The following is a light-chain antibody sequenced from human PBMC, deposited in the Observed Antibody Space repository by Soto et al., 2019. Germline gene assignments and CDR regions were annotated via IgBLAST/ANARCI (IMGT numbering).Light chain of an antibody. CDR2: DVS. CDR1: ISDVSGYNF. CDR3: SAYTSSNTYV. J-gene: IGLJ1*01. Sequence: QSVLTQPASVSGSPGQSITISCTGTISDVSGYNFVSWYQQYPGKAPKLMIYDVSNRPSGVSNRFSGSKSGNTASLTISGLQAEDEADYYCSAYTSSNTYVFGPGTNVTVL. V-gene: IGLV2-14*03.